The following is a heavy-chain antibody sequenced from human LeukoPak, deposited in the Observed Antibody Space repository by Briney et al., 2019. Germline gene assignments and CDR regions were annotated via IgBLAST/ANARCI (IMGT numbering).Heavy chain of an antibody. CDR2: IVVGSGNT. D-gene: IGHD2-15*01. CDR1: GFTFTSSA. J-gene: IGHJ5*02. Sequence: ASVKVSCKASGFTFTSSAMQWVRQARGQRLEWIGWIVVGSGNTNYAQKFQERVTITRDMSTSTAYMELSSLRSEDTAVYYCAAGYCSGGSCYFHPWGQGTLVTVSS. V-gene: IGHV1-58*02. CDR3: AAGYCSGGSCYFHP.